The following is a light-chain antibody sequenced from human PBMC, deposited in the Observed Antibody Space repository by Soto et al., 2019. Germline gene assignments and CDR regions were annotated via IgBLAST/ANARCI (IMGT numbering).Light chain of an antibody. CDR2: KAS. J-gene: IGKJ1*01. CDR1: QSISSW. Sequence: DIQMTQSPSTLSASVGDRVTITCRASQSISSWLAWYQQQPGKAPKVLIYKASSLESGVPSRFSGSGSVTEFTLTISSLQPDDFATYYCQQYNTYPWTYGQGTQAEIK. V-gene: IGKV1-5*03. CDR3: QQYNTYPWT.